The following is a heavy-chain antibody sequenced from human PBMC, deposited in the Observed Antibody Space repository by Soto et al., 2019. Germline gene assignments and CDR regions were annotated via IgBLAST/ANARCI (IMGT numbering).Heavy chain of an antibody. V-gene: IGHV4-30-4*08. CDR1: GDSITRGLHY. D-gene: IGHD4-17*01. J-gene: IGHJ4*02. Sequence: SRTLSLTCTVSGDSITRGLHYWSWSRQLPGKGLEWIGYIFYSGPTYYNPSLKSRVTISVDRSKNQFSLKLSSVTAADTAVYYCARGVPVRFDYWGQGTLVTVS. CDR2: IFYSGPT. CDR3: ARGVPVRFDY.